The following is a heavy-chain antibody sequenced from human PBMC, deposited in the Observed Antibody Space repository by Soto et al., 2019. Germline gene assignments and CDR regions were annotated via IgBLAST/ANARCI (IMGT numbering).Heavy chain of an antibody. D-gene: IGHD3-10*01. Sequence: SETLSLTCTVSGGSISSGNYYWSWIRQHPGKGLEWIGYIYYSGSTYYNPSLKSRVTISVDTSKNQSSLKLSSVTAADTAVYYCARVFGFGGMDVWGQGTTVTVSS. J-gene: IGHJ6*02. CDR2: IYYSGST. CDR3: ARVFGFGGMDV. CDR1: GGSISSGNYY. V-gene: IGHV4-31*03.